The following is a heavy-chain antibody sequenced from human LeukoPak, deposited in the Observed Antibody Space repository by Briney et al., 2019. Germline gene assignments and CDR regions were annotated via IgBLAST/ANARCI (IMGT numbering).Heavy chain of an antibody. CDR1: GGSISGSDYY. V-gene: IGHV4-39*03. CDR3: GTTVTTYGAFDI. D-gene: IGHD4-17*01. Sequence: SETLSLTCTVSGGSISGSDYYWGWIRQPPGKGLEWIGTIYYSGTTYYNPSLKSRITISVDTSKNQFSLKLSSVTAADTAVYYCGTTVTTYGAFDIWGQGTMVTVSS. J-gene: IGHJ3*02. CDR2: IYYSGTT.